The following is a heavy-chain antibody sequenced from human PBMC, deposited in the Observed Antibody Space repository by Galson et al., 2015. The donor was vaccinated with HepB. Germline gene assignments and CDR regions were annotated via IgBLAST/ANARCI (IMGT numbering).Heavy chain of an antibody. J-gene: IGHJ6*02. D-gene: IGHD4-11*01. CDR2: ISYDSTDK. Sequence: SLRLSCAASGFTFSIYGLHWVRQAPGKGLEWVAVISYDSTDKYYADSVKGRFTISRDSYKNLLYLQMNSLRVEDTAVYYCAKVRDNYSIHYYGMDVWGQGTTVIVSS. CDR1: GFTFSIYG. V-gene: IGHV3-30*18. CDR3: AKVRDNYSIHYYGMDV.